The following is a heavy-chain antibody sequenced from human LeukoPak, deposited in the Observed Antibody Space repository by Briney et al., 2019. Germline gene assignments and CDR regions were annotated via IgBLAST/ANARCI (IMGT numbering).Heavy chain of an antibody. CDR2: ISWNSVSI. CDR3: TKGPTGLAFFDF. CDR1: GFTFDDYA. Sequence: GGSLRLSCAASGFTFDDYAMHWVRQAPGKGLEWVSGISWNSVSIGYADSAKGRFTISRDNAKNSLFLQMNSLRAEDTALYYCTKGPTGLAFFDFWGQGTLVTVSS. D-gene: IGHD2-21*01. J-gene: IGHJ4*02. V-gene: IGHV3-9*01.